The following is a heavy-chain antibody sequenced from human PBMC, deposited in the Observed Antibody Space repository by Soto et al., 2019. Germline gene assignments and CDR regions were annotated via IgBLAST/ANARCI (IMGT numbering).Heavy chain of an antibody. V-gene: IGHV3-23*01. CDR2: ISGSGGST. D-gene: IGHD6-19*01. CDR3: AKDRPPTVVEYSSGWYYFDY. J-gene: IGHJ4*02. CDR1: GSTFSSYA. Sequence: PGGSLRLSCAASGSTFSSYAMSWVRQAPGKGLEWVSAISGSGGSTYYADSVKGRFTISRDNSKNTLYLQMNSLRAEDTAVYYCAKDRPPTVVEYSSGWYYFDYWGQGTLVTVSS.